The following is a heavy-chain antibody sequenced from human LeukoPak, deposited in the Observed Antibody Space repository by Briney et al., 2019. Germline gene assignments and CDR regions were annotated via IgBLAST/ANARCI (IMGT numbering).Heavy chain of an antibody. CDR3: ARKGGSGWYFYFDP. CDR1: GYTFTGYY. Sequence: ASVKVSCKASGYTFTGYYMHWVRQAPGQGLEWMGWINPNSGGTNYAQKFQGRVTMTRDTSISTAYMKLSRLRSDDTAVYYCARKGGSGWYFYFDPWGQGTLVTVSS. J-gene: IGHJ5*02. D-gene: IGHD6-19*01. CDR2: INPNSGGT. V-gene: IGHV1-2*02.